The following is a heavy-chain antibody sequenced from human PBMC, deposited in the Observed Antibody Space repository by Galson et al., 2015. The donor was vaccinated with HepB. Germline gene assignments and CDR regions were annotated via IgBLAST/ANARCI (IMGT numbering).Heavy chain of an antibody. CDR2: VDPNNGVT. Sequence: HWVRQAPGQGLEWMGHVDPNNGVTNYAQKFHGRITVSRDTSINTVYMELNSLISDGTAVYYCARDLDYGGVYGSTWYFDYWGQGTLVTVSS. D-gene: IGHD4-23*01. J-gene: IGHJ4*02. V-gene: IGHV1-2*06. CDR3: ARDLDYGGVYGSTWYFDY.